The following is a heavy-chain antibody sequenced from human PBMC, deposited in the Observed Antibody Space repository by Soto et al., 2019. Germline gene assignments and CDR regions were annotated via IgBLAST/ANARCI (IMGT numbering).Heavy chain of an antibody. CDR3: AKDHNGGRAFDP. J-gene: IGHJ5*02. D-gene: IGHD1-26*01. V-gene: IGHV1-24*01. CDR2: FGPDDGET. Sequence: ASVKVSCKVSGYTLTELSMHWVRQAPGKGLEWMGGFGPDDGETIYAQKFQGRVTMTEDTSTDTAYMELSSLRSEDTAVYYCAKDHNGGRAFDPWGQGTLATVSS. CDR1: GYTLTELS.